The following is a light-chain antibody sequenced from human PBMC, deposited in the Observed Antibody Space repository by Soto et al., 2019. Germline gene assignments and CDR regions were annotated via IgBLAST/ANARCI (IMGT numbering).Light chain of an antibody. CDR3: QQYSSYSSCT. CDR2: DVS. J-gene: IGKJ2*02. Sequence: SQLTQSQSSLSASARDRLTITCRESQCISRDLNWYQQRPGKAPNLLIYDVSSLESGVPSRFSGSGSGTEFTLTISSLQPDDFATYYCQQYSSYSSCTFGQGTKVDIK. V-gene: IGKV1-13*02. CDR1: QCISRD.